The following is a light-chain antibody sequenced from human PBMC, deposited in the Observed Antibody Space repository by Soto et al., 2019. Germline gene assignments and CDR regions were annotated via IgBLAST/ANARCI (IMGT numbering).Light chain of an antibody. CDR3: SSYTSSSTRNVV. Sequence: QSALTQPASVSGSPGQSITISCTGTSSDVGGYNYVSWYQQHPGKVPKLMIYDVSNRPSGVSNRFSGSKSGNTASLTISGLCTHDEADYYCSSYTSSSTRNVVFGGGTKLTVL. CDR2: DVS. J-gene: IGLJ2*01. V-gene: IGLV2-14*01. CDR1: SSDVGGYNY.